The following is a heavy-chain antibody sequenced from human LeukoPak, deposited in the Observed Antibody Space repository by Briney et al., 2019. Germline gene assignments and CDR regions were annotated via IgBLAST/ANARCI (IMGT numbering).Heavy chain of an antibody. J-gene: IGHJ1*01. D-gene: IGHD6-13*01. V-gene: IGHV3-66*01. CDR1: GFAVSSNY. CDR3: ARDINRGDTSSWPWFQH. Sequence: GGSLRLSCAASGFAVSSNYMQWLPEAPGKALEGVSILYSEGMTYYADSVKCRFTISRDHSKNTRFLQMNSLRTEDTAVYYCARDINRGDTSSWPWFQHWGQGTLVTVSS. CDR2: LYSEGMT.